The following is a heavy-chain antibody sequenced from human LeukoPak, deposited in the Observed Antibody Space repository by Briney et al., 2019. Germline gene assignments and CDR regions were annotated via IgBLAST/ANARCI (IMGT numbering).Heavy chain of an antibody. CDR3: ASVMELQYYYYMDV. CDR1: GGTFSSYA. CDR2: IIPIFGTA. D-gene: IGHD1-26*01. V-gene: IGHV1-69*13. Sequence: SVKVSCKASGGTFSSYAISWVRQAPGQGLEWMGGIIPIFGTANYAQKFQGRVTITADESTSTAYMELSSLRSEDTAVYYCASVMELQYYYYMDVWGKGTTVTVSS. J-gene: IGHJ6*03.